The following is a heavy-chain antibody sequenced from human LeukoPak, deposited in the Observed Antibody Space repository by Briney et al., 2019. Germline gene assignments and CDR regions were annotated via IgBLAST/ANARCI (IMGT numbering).Heavy chain of an antibody. V-gene: IGHV4-31*03. CDR3: ARGGSNSYFQH. CDR2: IYYSGNP. CDR1: GGSISSGGYY. D-gene: IGHD1-26*01. Sequence: SETLSLTCTVSGGSISSGGYYWSWIRQYPGKGLEWIGCIYYSGNPYYNPSLKSRITISVDTSNNQFSLRLNSVTAADTAVYYCARGGSNSYFQHWGQGTLVTVSS. J-gene: IGHJ1*01.